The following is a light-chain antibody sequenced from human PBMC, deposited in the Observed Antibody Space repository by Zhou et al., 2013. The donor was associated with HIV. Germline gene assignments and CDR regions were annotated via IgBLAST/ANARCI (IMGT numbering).Light chain of an antibody. J-gene: IGKJ1*01. V-gene: IGKV3-15*01. CDR1: QSVSSN. Sequence: EVVMTQSPATLSVSPGERATVSCRASQSVSSNLAWYQQKPGQAPRLLIYETSTRATGIPDRFSGSGSGTEFTLTISSMQSEDFAIYHCQQYNNWPWTFGQGTKVEIK. CDR2: ETS. CDR3: QQYNNWPWT.